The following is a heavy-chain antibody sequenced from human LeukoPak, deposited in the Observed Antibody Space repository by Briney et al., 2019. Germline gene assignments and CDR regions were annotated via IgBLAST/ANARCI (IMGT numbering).Heavy chain of an antibody. D-gene: IGHD2-2*01. J-gene: IGHJ4*02. Sequence: GGSLRLSCAASGFTFSSYAMSWVRQAPGKGLEWVSAISGSGGSTYYADSVKGRFTISRDNSKNTLYLQMNSLRAEDTAVYYCAKDGRHCSSTSYLPRAWDYWGQGTLVTVSS. V-gene: IGHV3-23*01. CDR3: AKDGRHCSSTSYLPRAWDY. CDR2: ISGSGGST. CDR1: GFTFSSYA.